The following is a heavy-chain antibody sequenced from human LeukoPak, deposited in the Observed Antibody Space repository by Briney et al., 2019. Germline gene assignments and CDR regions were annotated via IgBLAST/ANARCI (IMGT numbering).Heavy chain of an antibody. J-gene: IGHJ6*03. CDR1: GGSINNYY. CDR3: ARVVFDCSSTSCYTSSYYYYYMDV. D-gene: IGHD2-2*02. CDR2: IYHSGST. V-gene: IGHV4-59*12. Sequence: SETLSLTCTVSGGSINNYYWSWIRQPPGKGLEWIGYIYHSGSTYYNPSLKSRVTISVDRSKNQFSLKLSSVTAADTAVYYCARVVFDCSSTSCYTSSYYYYYMDVWGKGTTVTVSS.